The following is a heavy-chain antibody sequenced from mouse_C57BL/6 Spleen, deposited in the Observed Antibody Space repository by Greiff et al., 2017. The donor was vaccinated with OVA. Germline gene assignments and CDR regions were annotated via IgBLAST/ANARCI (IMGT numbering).Heavy chain of an antibody. D-gene: IGHD2-10*01. J-gene: IGHJ4*01. V-gene: IGHV5-12*01. Sequence: EVQLQESGGGLVQPGGSLKLSCAASGFTFSDYYMYWVRQTPEKRLEWVAYISNGGGSTYYPDTVKGRFTISRDNAKNTLYLQMSRLKSEDTAMYYCARHSPYYDYYAMDYWGQGTSVTVSS. CDR1: GFTFSDYY. CDR2: ISNGGGST. CDR3: ARHSPYYDYYAMDY.